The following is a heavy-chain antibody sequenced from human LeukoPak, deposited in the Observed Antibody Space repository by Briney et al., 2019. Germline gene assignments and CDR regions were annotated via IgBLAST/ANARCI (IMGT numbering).Heavy chain of an antibody. Sequence: SETLSLPCTVSGDSLASGSRYWSWIRQPAGKGLEWIGHFYSSTRTTYNVSLESRVTISGDTAKNQFTLKLDSVTAAYTDVYCCARCMSELDYGDYAYYYHMDVWGKGTTVTVSS. V-gene: IGHV4-61*09. CDR1: GDSLASGSRY. CDR3: ARCMSELDYGDYAYYYHMDV. J-gene: IGHJ6*04. CDR2: FYSSTRT. D-gene: IGHD4-17*01.